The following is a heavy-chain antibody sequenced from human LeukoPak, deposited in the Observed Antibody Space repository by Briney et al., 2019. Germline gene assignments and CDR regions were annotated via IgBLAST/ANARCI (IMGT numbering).Heavy chain of an antibody. V-gene: IGHV4-38-2*02. J-gene: IGHJ4*02. CDR3: ARGLGRQQLVSPFDY. CDR2: IYHSGTI. CDR1: GYSISSGYY. Sequence: SETLSLTCTFSGYSISSGYYWGWIRHPPGKGLEWLASIYHSGTIYYNPSLKSRVNISVDTSKNQFSLKLTSVTAADTGVYYCARGLGRQQLVSPFDYWGQGSLVSVCS. D-gene: IGHD6-13*01.